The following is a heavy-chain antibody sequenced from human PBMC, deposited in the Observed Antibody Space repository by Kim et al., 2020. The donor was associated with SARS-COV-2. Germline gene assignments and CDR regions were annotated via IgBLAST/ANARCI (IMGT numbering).Heavy chain of an antibody. J-gene: IGHJ4*02. V-gene: IGHV4-34*01. CDR1: GGSFSGYY. Sequence: SETLSLTCAVYGGSFSGYYWSWIRQPPGKGLEWIGEINHSGSTNYNPSLKSRVTISVDTSKNQFSLKLSSVTAADTAVYYCARVWARNYYGSGYFDYWGQGTLVTVSS. CDR3: ARVWARNYYGSGYFDY. CDR2: INHSGST. D-gene: IGHD3-10*01.